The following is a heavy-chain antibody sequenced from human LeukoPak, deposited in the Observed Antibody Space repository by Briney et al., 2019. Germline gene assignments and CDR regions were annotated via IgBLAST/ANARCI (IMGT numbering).Heavy chain of an antibody. Sequence: HPGRSLRLSCAASGFTFSSYAMHWVRQAPGKGLEWVAVISYDGSNKYYADSVKGRFTISRDNSKNTLYLQMNSLRAEDTAVYYCASPASELWTLFDYWGQGTLVTVSS. CDR2: ISYDGSNK. V-gene: IGHV3-30*04. CDR3: ASPASELWTLFDY. CDR1: GFTFSSYA. J-gene: IGHJ4*02. D-gene: IGHD3-10*01.